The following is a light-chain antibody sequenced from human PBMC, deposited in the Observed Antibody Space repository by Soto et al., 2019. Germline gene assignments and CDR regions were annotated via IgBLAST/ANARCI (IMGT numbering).Light chain of an antibody. CDR1: QNINTY. CDR3: QQTSSAQFT. Sequence: DIQMTQSPYSLSAAVGDRVTIACRASQNINTYLNWYQQKQGKAPKLLIFDADSLQNGVPSRFSGDGSRTDFTLTITSLQPEDFATSYCQQTSSAQFTFGPGTKVDIK. CDR2: DAD. J-gene: IGKJ3*01. V-gene: IGKV1-39*01.